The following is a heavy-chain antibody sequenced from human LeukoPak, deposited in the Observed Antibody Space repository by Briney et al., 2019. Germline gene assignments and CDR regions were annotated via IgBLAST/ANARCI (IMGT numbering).Heavy chain of an antibody. J-gene: IGHJ4*02. D-gene: IGHD6-13*01. CDR3: ARDRVSSSWYSPFDY. CDR1: GYTFTSYG. CDR2: ISAYNGNT. V-gene: IGHV1-18*01. Sequence: RASVKVSCKAPGYTFTSYGISWVRQAPGQGLEWMGWISAYNGNTNYAQKLQGRVTMTTDTSTSTAYMELRSLRSDDTAVYYCARDRVSSSWYSPFDYWGQGTLVTVSS.